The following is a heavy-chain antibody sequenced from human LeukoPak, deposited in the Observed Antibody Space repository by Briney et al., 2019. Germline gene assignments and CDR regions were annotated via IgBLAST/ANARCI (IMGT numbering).Heavy chain of an antibody. CDR2: IYPGDSDT. J-gene: IGHJ4*02. D-gene: IGHD1-26*01. CDR1: GYSFTNYW. CDR3: ARRVVGSYAAYYFDY. V-gene: IGHV5-51*01. Sequence: GESLKISCKGSGYSFTNYWIGWVRQMPGKGLEWMGIIYPGDSDTRYSPSFQGQVTISADKSISTAYLQWSSLKASDTAMYYCARRVVGSYAAYYFDYWGQGTLVTVSS.